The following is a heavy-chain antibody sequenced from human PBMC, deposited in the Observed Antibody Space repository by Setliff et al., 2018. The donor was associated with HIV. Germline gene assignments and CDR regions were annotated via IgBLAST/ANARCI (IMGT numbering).Heavy chain of an antibody. CDR3: ALGRLSWSPDF. V-gene: IGHV1-46*01. J-gene: IGHJ4*02. Sequence: GASVKVSCKASGHSFTTYFLHWVRQAPGQGLEWMGMINPSGGEPSYAQRFQGRVTMTRDTSTSTVFMDLSSLTSDDTARYYCALGRLSWSPDFWGQGTLVTVSS. CDR2: INPSGGEP. CDR1: GHSFTTYF.